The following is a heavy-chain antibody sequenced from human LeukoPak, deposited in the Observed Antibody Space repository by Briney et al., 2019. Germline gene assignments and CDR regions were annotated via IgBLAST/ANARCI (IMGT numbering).Heavy chain of an antibody. Sequence: SVKVSCKASGGTFSSYAISWVRQAPGQGVEWMGGIIPIFGIANYAQKFQGGVTITTHASTCTAYMELRRLRSEETPGCFCARACGYGTPGPLWYGGQGTRVTVSS. D-gene: IGHD5-12*01. J-gene: IGHJ4*02. CDR3: ARACGYGTPGPLWY. CDR2: IIPIFGIA. CDR1: GGTFSSYA. V-gene: IGHV1-69*05.